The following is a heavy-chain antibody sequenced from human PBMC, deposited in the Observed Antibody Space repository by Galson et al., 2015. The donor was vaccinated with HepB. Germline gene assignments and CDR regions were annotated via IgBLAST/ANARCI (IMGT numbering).Heavy chain of an antibody. CDR3: AASIAARHHNWFDP. V-gene: IGHV3-43*01. J-gene: IGHJ5*02. D-gene: IGHD6-6*01. CDR2: ISWGGGST. Sequence: SLRLSCAASGFTFDDYTMHWVRQAPGKGLEWVSLISWGGGSTYYADSVKGRFTISRDNSKNSLYLQMNSLRTEDTALYYCAASIAARHHNWFDPWGQGTLVSVSS. CDR1: GFTFDDYT.